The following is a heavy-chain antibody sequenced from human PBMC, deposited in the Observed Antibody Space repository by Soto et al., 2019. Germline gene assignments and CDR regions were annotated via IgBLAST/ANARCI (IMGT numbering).Heavy chain of an antibody. CDR1: NYTFTTYG. CDR3: ARDTYFDNSGYYYDY. CDR2: ISPYSENT. D-gene: IGHD3-22*01. V-gene: IGHV1-18*01. Sequence: GSVKVSCKASNYTFTTYGISWVRQAPGQGLEWMGWISPYSENTNYARKFQGRVTLTTDTATSTAYMELGSLRSDDTAVYFCARDTYFDNSGYYYDYWGQGTLVTVSS. J-gene: IGHJ4*02.